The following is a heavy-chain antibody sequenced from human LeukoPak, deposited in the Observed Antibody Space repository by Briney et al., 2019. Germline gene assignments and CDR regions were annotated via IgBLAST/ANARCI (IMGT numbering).Heavy chain of an antibody. D-gene: IGHD3-10*01. V-gene: IGHV4-59*12. Sequence: PSETLSLTCTVSGGSISSYYWSWIRQPPGKGLEWIGYIYYSGSTNYNASLKSRVTISVDTSKNQFSLKLSSVTAADTAVYYCARGRLLWFGELLYSPTRSYYFDYWGQGTLVTVSS. CDR1: GGSISSYY. CDR2: IYYSGST. CDR3: ARGRLLWFGELLYSPTRSYYFDY. J-gene: IGHJ4*02.